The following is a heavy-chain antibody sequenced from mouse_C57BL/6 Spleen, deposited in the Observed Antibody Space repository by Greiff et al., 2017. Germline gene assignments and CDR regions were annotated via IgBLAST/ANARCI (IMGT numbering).Heavy chain of an antibody. J-gene: IGHJ3*01. Sequence: QVQLQQPGAELVKPGASVKLSCKASGYTFTSYWMHWVKQRPGQGLEWIGRIHPNSGSTNYNEKFKSKATLTVDKSSSTAYMQLSSLTSEDSAVYYCAREALYYDYDGAYWGQGTLVTVSA. CDR2: IHPNSGST. CDR3: AREALYYDYDGAY. CDR1: GYTFTSYW. V-gene: IGHV1-64*01. D-gene: IGHD2-4*01.